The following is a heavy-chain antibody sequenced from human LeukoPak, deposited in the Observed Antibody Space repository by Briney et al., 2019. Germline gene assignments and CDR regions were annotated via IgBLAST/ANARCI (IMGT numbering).Heavy chain of an antibody. Sequence: SETLSLTCAVYGGSFSGYYWSWIRQPPGKGLEWIGEINHIGSTNYKPSLKSRVTISVDTSKNQFSLKLSSVTAADTAVYYCARADKRPDFWSGYFISWFDPWGQGTLVTVSS. CDR3: ARADKRPDFWSGYFISWFDP. CDR1: GGSFSGYY. D-gene: IGHD3-3*01. V-gene: IGHV4-34*01. J-gene: IGHJ5*02. CDR2: INHIGST.